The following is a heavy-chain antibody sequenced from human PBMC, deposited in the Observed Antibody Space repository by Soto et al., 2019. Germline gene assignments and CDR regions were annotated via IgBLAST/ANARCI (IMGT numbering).Heavy chain of an antibody. V-gene: IGHV3-30-3*01. Sequence: LRLSCAASGFTFSSYAMHWVRQAPGKGLECVAVISYDGSNKYYADSVKGRFTISRDNSKNTLYLQMNSLRAEDTAVYYCARVGHIVVVTAKSDAFDIWGQGTMVTVSS. D-gene: IGHD2-21*02. CDR3: ARVGHIVVVTAKSDAFDI. CDR1: GFTFSSYA. J-gene: IGHJ3*02. CDR2: ISYDGSNK.